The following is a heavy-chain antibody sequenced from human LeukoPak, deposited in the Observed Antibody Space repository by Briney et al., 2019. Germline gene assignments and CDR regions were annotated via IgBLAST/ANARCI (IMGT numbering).Heavy chain of an antibody. CDR1: GYTFTGYY. J-gene: IGHJ4*02. CDR2: INPNSGGT. V-gene: IGHV1-2*06. D-gene: IGHD3-16*02. Sequence: ASVKVSCKASGYTFTGYYMHWVRQAPGQGLEWMGRINPNSGGTNYARKFQGRVTMTRDTSISTAYMELSRLRSDDTAVYYCAVLRIMITFGGVIASYYFDYWGQGTLVTVSS. CDR3: AVLRIMITFGGVIASYYFDY.